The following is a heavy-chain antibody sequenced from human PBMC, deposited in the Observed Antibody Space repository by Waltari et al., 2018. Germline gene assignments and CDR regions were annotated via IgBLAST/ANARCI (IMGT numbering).Heavy chain of an antibody. D-gene: IGHD1-26*01. CDR2: ISADGSNK. Sequence: QVEESGGGVVQPGGSLRLSCVASGYTFTNYGMHWFRQAPGKGLGGVAVISADGSNKYYEDTVKGRFTVSRDNSKNSVYLQMNSLRPEDTALYFCAKAGGIHNYPLDPWGQGTLVTVSS. J-gene: IGHJ5*02. CDR1: GYTFTNYG. CDR3: AKAGGIHNYPLDP. V-gene: IGHV3-30*18.